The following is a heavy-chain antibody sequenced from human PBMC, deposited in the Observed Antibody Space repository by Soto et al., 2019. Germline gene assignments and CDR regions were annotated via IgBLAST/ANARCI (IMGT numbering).Heavy chain of an antibody. V-gene: IGHV1-8*01. CDR1: GYSFSDYD. Sequence: QVQLVQSGAEVKKPGASVKVSCKASGYSFSDYDINWVRQATGQGPEWMGWMNPNSGNTGYAQKFQGRVTMTRYTSINTAYMELSSLGSEDTAVYYCARDNRYNWNDEGWFDPWGQGTLVTVSS. CDR3: ARDNRYNWNDEGWFDP. J-gene: IGHJ5*02. D-gene: IGHD1-20*01. CDR2: MNPNSGNT.